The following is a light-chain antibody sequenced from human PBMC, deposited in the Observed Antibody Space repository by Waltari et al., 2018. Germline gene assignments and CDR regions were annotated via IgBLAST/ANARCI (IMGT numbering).Light chain of an antibody. Sequence: APVPCRTSKSIGTNVAWYQHKPGQAPRLLIYGASTRATGIPARFSGSGSGTDFTLTISSLQSEDFAVYYCQQYDNWPPRTFGQGTKLEIK. CDR3: QQYDNWPPRT. CDR2: GAS. CDR1: KSIGTN. V-gene: IGKV3-15*01. J-gene: IGKJ2*01.